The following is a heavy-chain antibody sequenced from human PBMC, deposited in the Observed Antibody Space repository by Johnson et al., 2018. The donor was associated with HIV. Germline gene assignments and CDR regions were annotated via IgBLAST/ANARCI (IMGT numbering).Heavy chain of an antibody. CDR2: ITFEGSDK. V-gene: IGHV3-30*03. CDR3: TRQADI. Sequence: HVQLVESGGGVVQPGRSLRLSCAASGFTFSNYGMHWVRQAPGKGEWVAVITFEGSDKYYADSVKGRVTISRDDSKNTLYLRLNSLKTEDTAVYYCTRQADIWGQGTMVTVSS. CDR1: GFTFSNYG. J-gene: IGHJ3*02.